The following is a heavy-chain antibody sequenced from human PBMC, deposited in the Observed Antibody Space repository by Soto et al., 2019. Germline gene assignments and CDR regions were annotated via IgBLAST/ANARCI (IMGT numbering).Heavy chain of an antibody. CDR3: ARDSAMVWDYYYGVDV. J-gene: IGHJ6*02. D-gene: IGHD5-18*01. Sequence: SETLSLTCPVSGGSVSSGSHYWNWIRQPPGKGLEWIGYIYYTGSTNYSPSLTSRVTLSLDTSKNQFSLKLRSVTAADTAVYFCARDSAMVWDYYYGVDVWGQGTTVTVSS. CDR1: GGSVSSGSHY. V-gene: IGHV4-61*01. CDR2: IYYTGST.